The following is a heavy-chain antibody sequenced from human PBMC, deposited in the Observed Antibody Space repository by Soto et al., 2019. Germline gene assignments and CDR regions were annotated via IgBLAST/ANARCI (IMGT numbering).Heavy chain of an antibody. CDR3: ARAAMVTEPDRREGNYYYYGMDV. Sequence: QVQLVQSGAEVKKPGASVKVSCKASGYTFTSYGISWVRQAPGQGLEWMGWISAYNGNTNYAQKLQGRVTMTTDTSTSTAYMELRSLRSGDTAVYYCARAAMVTEPDRREGNYYYYGMDVWGQGTTVTVSS. CDR1: GYTFTSYG. CDR2: ISAYNGNT. J-gene: IGHJ6*02. D-gene: IGHD5-18*01. V-gene: IGHV1-18*01.